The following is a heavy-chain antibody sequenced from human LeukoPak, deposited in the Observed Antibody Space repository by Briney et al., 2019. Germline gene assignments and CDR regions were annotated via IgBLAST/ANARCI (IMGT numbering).Heavy chain of an antibody. J-gene: IGHJ4*02. CDR1: GGSISSSSYY. CDR2: IYYSGST. V-gene: IGHV4-39*07. D-gene: IGHD6-19*01. CDR3: AGVKVGQWLPSFDY. Sequence: PSQTLSLTCTVSGGSISSSSYYWGWIRQPPGKGLEWIGSIYYSGSTYYNPSLKSRVTISVDTSKNQFSLRLSSVTAADTAVYYCAGVKVGQWLPSFDYWGQGTLVTVSS.